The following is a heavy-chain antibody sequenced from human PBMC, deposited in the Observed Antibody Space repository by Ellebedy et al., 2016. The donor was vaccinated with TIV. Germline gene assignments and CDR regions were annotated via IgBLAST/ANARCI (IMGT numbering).Heavy chain of an antibody. CDR1: GYTFTRNA. CDR3: ARVMVGYSGYGANIYYFDY. Sequence: AASVQVSCKASGYTFTRNAMHWVRQAPGQSLEWMGWINAGNGNTKYSQKFQGRVTITRDTSANTAYMELSSLRSDDTAVYYCARVMVGYSGYGANIYYFDYWGQGTLVTVSS. CDR2: INAGNGNT. V-gene: IGHV1-3*01. D-gene: IGHD5-12*01. J-gene: IGHJ4*02.